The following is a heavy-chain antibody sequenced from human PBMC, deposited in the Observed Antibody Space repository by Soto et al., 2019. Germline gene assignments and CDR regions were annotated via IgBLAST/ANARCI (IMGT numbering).Heavy chain of an antibody. CDR3: AKEIAGSGVVGPSDY. D-gene: IGHD1-26*01. J-gene: IGHJ4*02. V-gene: IGHV1-8*01. CDR1: GYTFTSYD. CDR2: MNPNSGNT. Sequence: ASVKVSCKASGYTFTSYDINWVRQATGQGLEWMGWMNPNSGNTGYAQKFQGRVTMTRNTSISTAYMVLSSLRSEDMAVYYCAKEIAGSGVVGPSDYWGQGTLVTVSS.